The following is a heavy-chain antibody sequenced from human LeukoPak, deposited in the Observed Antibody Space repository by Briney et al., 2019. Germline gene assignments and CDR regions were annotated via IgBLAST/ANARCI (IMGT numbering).Heavy chain of an antibody. V-gene: IGHV5-51*01. CDR2: IYPGGSDT. CDR3: ARRQWLVRLLGAFDI. Sequence: GESLKISGKGSGYSFTSYWIGWVRQMPGKGLEWMGIIYPGGSDTRYSPSFQGQVTISADKSISTAYLQWSSLKASDTAMYYCARRQWLVRLLGAFDIWGQGTMVTVSS. D-gene: IGHD6-19*01. J-gene: IGHJ3*02. CDR1: GYSFTSYW.